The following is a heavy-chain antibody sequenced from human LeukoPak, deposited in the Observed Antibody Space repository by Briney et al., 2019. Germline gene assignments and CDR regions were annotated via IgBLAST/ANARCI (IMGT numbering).Heavy chain of an antibody. CDR3: ARWGRWGYLFDY. Sequence: SQTLSLTCTVSGGSISSGGFYWSWIRQHPGKGREWLRYVYYSGSTYYNPSLERLITISVDSSKNQFSLKVSLVTDAATVVYCCARWGRWGYLFDYWGQGALVTVSS. CDR1: GGSISSGGFY. J-gene: IGHJ4*02. D-gene: IGHD3-16*02. CDR2: VYYSGST. V-gene: IGHV4-31*01.